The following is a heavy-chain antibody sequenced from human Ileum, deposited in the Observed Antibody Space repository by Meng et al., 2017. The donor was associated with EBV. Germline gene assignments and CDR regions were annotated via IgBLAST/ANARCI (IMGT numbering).Heavy chain of an antibody. CDR1: GYTFTNYG. Sequence: QAQLGQAGGEVKKSGDSVKVSCKSSGYTFTNYGITWVRQAPGQGLEWMGWISAYNGNTNYAQTLQGRVTMTTDTSTSTAYMELGSLRSDDTAVYYCARVEVGITSGDYWGQGTLVTVSS. CDR3: ARVEVGITSGDY. J-gene: IGHJ4*02. V-gene: IGHV1-18*01. CDR2: ISAYNGNT. D-gene: IGHD1-26*01.